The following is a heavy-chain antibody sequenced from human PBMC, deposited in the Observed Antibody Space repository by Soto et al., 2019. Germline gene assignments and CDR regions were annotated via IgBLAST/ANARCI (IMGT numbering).Heavy chain of an antibody. CDR1: CGSISSYY. D-gene: IGHD6-13*01. Sequence: PSETLSLTCTVSCGSISSYYWSWILHPPGRGLEWIGYIYYSGSTNYNPSLKSRVTISVDTSKNQFSLKLSSVTAADTAVYYCARAVYSSSRIFLRSTREAYGMDVWGQGTTVTVSS. CDR3: ARAVYSSSRIFLRSTREAYGMDV. CDR2: IYYSGST. J-gene: IGHJ6*02. V-gene: IGHV4-59*01.